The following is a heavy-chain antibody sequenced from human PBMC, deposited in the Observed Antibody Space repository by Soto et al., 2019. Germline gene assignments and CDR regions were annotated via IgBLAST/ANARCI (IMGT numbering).Heavy chain of an antibody. V-gene: IGHV4-34*01. Sequence: SETLSLTCAVYGGSFSGYYWSWIRQPPGKGLEWIGEINHSGSTNYNPSLKSRVTISVDTSKNQFSLKLSSVTAADTAVYYCARAGSSSWYSNWFDPWGQGTLVTVSS. CDR2: INHSGST. D-gene: IGHD6-13*01. CDR1: GGSFSGYY. J-gene: IGHJ5*02. CDR3: ARAGSSSWYSNWFDP.